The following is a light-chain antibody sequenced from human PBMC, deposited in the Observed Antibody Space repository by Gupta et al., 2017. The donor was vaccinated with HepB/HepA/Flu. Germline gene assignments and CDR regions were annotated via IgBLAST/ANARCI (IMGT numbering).Light chain of an antibody. V-gene: IGLV2-14*01. CDR1: SSDVGAYDY. CDR2: NVN. Sequence: QSALTQPASVSGSLGQSITVFCTGTSSDVGAYDYVSWYQQHPGKAPKLMIYNVNNRPSGVSNRFSGSKSGNTASLTISGLQAEDEADYYCTAYRSISALVLFGGGTKLTVL. CDR3: TAYRSISALVL. J-gene: IGLJ2*01.